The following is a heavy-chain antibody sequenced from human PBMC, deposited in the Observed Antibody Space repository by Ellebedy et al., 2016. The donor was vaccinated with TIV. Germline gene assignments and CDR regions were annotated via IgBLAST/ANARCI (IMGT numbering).Heavy chain of an antibody. CDR3: AKAGSGGYFDY. D-gene: IGHD1-1*01. V-gene: IGHV3-23*01. CDR2: ISGSGGST. Sequence: GESLKISXAASGFTFSSYAMSWVRQAPGKGLEWVSAISGSGGSTYYADSVKGRFTISRDNSKNTLYLQMNSLRAEDTAVYYCAKAGSGGYFDYWGQGTLVTVSS. J-gene: IGHJ4*02. CDR1: GFTFSSYA.